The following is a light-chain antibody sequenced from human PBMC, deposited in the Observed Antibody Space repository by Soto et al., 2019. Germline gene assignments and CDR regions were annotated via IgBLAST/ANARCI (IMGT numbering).Light chain of an antibody. V-gene: IGLV2-11*01. Sequence: QSALTQPRSVSGSPGQSVTISCTGTSSDVGGYKYVSWYQQHPGKAPKLIIYEVSKWPSGVPDRFYGSRSGNTASLTISGLQAEDEADYYCCSYAGSYTYVVGSGTKLTVL. CDR1: SSDVGGYKY. J-gene: IGLJ1*01. CDR2: EVS. CDR3: CSYAGSYTYV.